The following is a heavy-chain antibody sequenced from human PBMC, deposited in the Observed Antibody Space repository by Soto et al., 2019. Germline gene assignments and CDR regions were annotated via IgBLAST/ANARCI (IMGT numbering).Heavy chain of an antibody. CDR3: ARGVSYYGSGSLAPPAESYHH. J-gene: IGHJ1*01. D-gene: IGHD3-10*01. Sequence: SETLSLTCTVSGGSISSGDYYWSWIRQPPGKGLEWIGYIYYSGSTYYNPSLKSRVTISVDTSKNQFSLKLSSVTAADTAVYYCARGVSYYGSGSLAPPAESYHHWGQGTLVTVSS. CDR2: IYYSGST. V-gene: IGHV4-30-4*01. CDR1: GGSISSGDYY.